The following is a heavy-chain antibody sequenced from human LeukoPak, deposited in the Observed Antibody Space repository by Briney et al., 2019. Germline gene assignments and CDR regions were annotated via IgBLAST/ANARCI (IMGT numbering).Heavy chain of an antibody. CDR1: GFTFSSYG. CDR2: ISYDGSNK. CDR3: VKRWTGTTIGQQDY. Sequence: GGSLRLSCAASGFTFSSYGMHWVRQAPGKGLEWVAVISYDGSNKYYADSVKGRFTISRDNSKNTLYPQMNSLRAEDTAVYYCVKRWTGTTIGQQDYWGQGTLVTVSS. D-gene: IGHD1-1*01. J-gene: IGHJ4*02. V-gene: IGHV3-30*18.